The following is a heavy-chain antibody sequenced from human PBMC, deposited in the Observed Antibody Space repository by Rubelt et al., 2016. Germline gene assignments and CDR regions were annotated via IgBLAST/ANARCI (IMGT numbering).Heavy chain of an antibody. V-gene: IGHV3-33*01. CDR2: IWYDGSNK. Sequence: APGKGLEWVAVIWYDGSNKYYADSVKGRFTISSDNSKNTLYLQMNSLRAEDTAVYYCARDLTSGYFDHWGQGSLVTVSS. D-gene: IGHD3-10*01. CDR3: ARDLTSGYFDH. J-gene: IGHJ4*02.